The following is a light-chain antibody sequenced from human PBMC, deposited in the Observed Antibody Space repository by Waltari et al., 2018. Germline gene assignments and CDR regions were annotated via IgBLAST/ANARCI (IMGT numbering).Light chain of an antibody. CDR3: QQSYSTPPYT. V-gene: IGKV1-39*01. CDR2: AES. CDR1: QSISIY. Sequence: DIQMTQSPSSLSASIGDRVTITCRASQSISIYLNWYQQKTGKAPKLLNNAESNLQSGVPSGFSGSGSGTDFTLTISSLQPEDFATYYCQQSYSTPPYTFGQGTKLEIK. J-gene: IGKJ2*01.